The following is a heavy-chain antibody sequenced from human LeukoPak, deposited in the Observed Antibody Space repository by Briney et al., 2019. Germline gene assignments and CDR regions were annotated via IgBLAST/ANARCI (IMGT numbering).Heavy chain of an antibody. V-gene: IGHV4-38-2*01. CDR2: IYHSGST. CDR1: GYSISSGYY. J-gene: IGHJ3*02. CDR3: ARVVVPAARVVAFDI. Sequence: SETLSLTCAVSGYSISSGYYWGWIRQPPGKGLEWIGSIYHSGSTYYNPSLKSRVTISVDTSKNQFSLKLSSVTAADTAVYYCARVVVPAARVVAFDIWGQGTMVTVSS. D-gene: IGHD2-2*01.